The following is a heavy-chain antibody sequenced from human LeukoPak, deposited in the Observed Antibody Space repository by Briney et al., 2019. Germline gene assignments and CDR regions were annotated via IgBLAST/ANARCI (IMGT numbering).Heavy chain of an antibody. CDR2: IGGGGRST. CDR3: ARLYWVSGFDF. J-gene: IGHJ4*02. CDR1: GLTFYNYA. D-gene: IGHD2-8*02. Sequence: GGSLRLSCAATGLTFYNYAMSWVRQAPGKGLEWVSAIGGGGRSTYYADSVKGRFTISRANSQNTLYLQMNRLRADDTAVYYCARLYWVSGFDFWGQGTLVTVSS. V-gene: IGHV3-23*01.